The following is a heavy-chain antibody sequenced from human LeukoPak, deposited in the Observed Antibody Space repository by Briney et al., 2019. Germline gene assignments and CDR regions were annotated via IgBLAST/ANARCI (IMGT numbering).Heavy chain of an antibody. J-gene: IGHJ4*02. Sequence: GGSLRLSCAAPGFTFSSYWMSWVRQAPGKGLEWVANINQDGSEKYYVDSVKGRFTISRDNAKNSLYLQMNSLRAEDTAVYYCARVGGGTNDYWGQGTLVTVSS. CDR1: GFTFSSYW. CDR2: INQDGSEK. D-gene: IGHD1-26*01. CDR3: ARVGGGTNDY. V-gene: IGHV3-7*01.